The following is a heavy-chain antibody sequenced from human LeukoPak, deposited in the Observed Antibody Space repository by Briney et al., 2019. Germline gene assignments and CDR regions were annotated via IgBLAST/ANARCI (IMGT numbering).Heavy chain of an antibody. CDR1: GYTFTSYG. D-gene: IGHD5-12*01. Sequence: ASVKVSCKASGYTFTSYGIRWVRQAPGQGLEWMGWISAYNGNTNYAQKLQGRVTMTTDTSTSTACMELRSLRSDDTAVYYCARGIRRGYSGPMYYFDYWGQGTLATVSS. J-gene: IGHJ4*02. CDR2: ISAYNGNT. CDR3: ARGIRRGYSGPMYYFDY. V-gene: IGHV1-18*01.